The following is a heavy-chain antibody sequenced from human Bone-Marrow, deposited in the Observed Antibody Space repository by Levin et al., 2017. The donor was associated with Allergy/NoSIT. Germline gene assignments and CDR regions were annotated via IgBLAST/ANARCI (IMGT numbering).Heavy chain of an antibody. D-gene: IGHD6-13*01. CDR1: GFTFSSYG. CDR2: IWYDGSNK. J-gene: IGHJ4*02. V-gene: IGHV3-33*01. CDR3: ARDTHSSSWYFADY. Sequence: GESLKISCAASGFTFSSYGMHWVRQAPGKGLEWVAVIWYDGSNKYYADSVKGRFTISRDNSKNTLYLQMNSLRAEDTAVYYCARDTHSSSWYFADYWGQGTLVTVSS.